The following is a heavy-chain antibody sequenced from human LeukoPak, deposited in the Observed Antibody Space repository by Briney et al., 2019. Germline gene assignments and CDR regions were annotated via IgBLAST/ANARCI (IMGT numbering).Heavy chain of an antibody. CDR1: GGSFSGYY. J-gene: IGHJ5*02. CDR3: ARESGSSSCWFDP. CDR2: INHSGST. V-gene: IGHV4-34*01. D-gene: IGHD6-13*01. Sequence: PSGTLSLTCAVYGGSFSGYYWSWIRQPPGKGLEWIGEINHSGSTNYNPSLKSRVTISVDTSKNQFSLKLSSVTAADTAVYYCARESGSSSCWFDPWGQGTLVTVSS.